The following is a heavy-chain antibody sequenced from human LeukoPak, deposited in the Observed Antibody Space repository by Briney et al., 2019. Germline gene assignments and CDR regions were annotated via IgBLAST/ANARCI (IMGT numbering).Heavy chain of an antibody. CDR1: GFTFGDYA. J-gene: IGHJ4*02. D-gene: IGHD3-10*01. V-gene: IGHV3-49*04. Sequence: GGSLRLTCVPSGFTFGDYAVGWVRQAPGKGPEWVGFIRSEAQGGTREYAASVKGKITISRDDSRGVAYLQMKSLKIEDTALYFCARGAMVRGAKYFSDSWGQGTLVTVSS. CDR3: ARGAMVRGAKYFSDS. CDR2: IRSEAQGGTR.